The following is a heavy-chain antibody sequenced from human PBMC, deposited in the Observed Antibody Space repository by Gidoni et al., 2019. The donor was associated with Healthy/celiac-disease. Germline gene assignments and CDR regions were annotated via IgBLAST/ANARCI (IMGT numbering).Heavy chain of an antibody. CDR1: GYTFTSYA. D-gene: IGHD1-1*01. Sequence: QVQLVPSGAEVKKPGASVKGSCKACGYTFTSYAMHWVRQAPGQRLEWMGWINASNGNTKYSQKFQGRVTITRYTSASTAYMELSSLRSEDTAVYYCARVWAVQPFDYWGQGTLVTVSS. V-gene: IGHV1-3*01. CDR3: ARVWAVQPFDY. CDR2: INASNGNT. J-gene: IGHJ4*02.